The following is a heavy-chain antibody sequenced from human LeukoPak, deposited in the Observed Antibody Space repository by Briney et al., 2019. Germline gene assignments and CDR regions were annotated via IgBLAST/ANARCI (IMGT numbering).Heavy chain of an antibody. V-gene: IGHV1-69*01. CDR2: IIPIFGTA. Sequence: ASVKVSCKASGGTFSSYAISWVRQAPGQGLEWMGGIIPIFGTANYAQKFQGRVTITADESTSTAYMELSSLRSEDTAVYYCASPHSSGWEIDYWGQGTLVTVSS. D-gene: IGHD6-19*01. J-gene: IGHJ4*02. CDR3: ASPHSSGWEIDY. CDR1: GGTFSSYA.